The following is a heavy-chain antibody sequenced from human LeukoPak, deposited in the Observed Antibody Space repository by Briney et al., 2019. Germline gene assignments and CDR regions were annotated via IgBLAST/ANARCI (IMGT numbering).Heavy chain of an antibody. V-gene: IGHV4-4*07. CDR3: ARGGIPHYYGSGSYWFDP. CDR2: IYTSGSA. D-gene: IGHD3-10*01. J-gene: IGHJ5*02. Sequence: SETLSLTCTVSGGSISSDYWSGIRQPAGKGLEWIGRIYTSGSAKYNPSLKSRVTMSVDTSKNQFSLKLSSVTAADTAVYYCARGGIPHYYGSGSYWFDPWGQGNLVTVSS. CDR1: GGSISSDY.